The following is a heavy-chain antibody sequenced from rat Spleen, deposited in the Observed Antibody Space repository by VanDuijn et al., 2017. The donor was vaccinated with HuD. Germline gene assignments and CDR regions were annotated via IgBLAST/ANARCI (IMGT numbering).Heavy chain of an antibody. Sequence: EVQLVESGGGLVQPGRSLKLSCAASGFTFSDYTMAWVRQAPKKGLEWVATIVYDGTRTYFRDSVKGRFTLSRDNTKSTLYLQMDSLRSEDTATYYCARLGTPRVMDAWGQGASVTVSS. CDR2: IVYDGTRT. CDR3: ARLGTPRVMDA. V-gene: IGHV5S10*01. CDR1: GFTFSDYT. D-gene: IGHD1-5*01. J-gene: IGHJ4*01.